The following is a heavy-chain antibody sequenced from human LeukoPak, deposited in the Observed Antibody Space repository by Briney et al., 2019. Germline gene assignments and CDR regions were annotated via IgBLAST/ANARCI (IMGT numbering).Heavy chain of an antibody. Sequence: GGSLRLSCAASGFTFSSYGMHWVRQAPGKGLEYVSAISGSGGSTYYADSVKGRFTISRDNSKNTLYLQMGSLRAEDMAVYYCARGGAAAGTGGNDYWGQGTLVTVSS. J-gene: IGHJ4*02. CDR3: ARGGAAAGTGGNDY. CDR1: GFTFSSYG. V-gene: IGHV3-64*02. D-gene: IGHD6-13*01. CDR2: ISGSGGST.